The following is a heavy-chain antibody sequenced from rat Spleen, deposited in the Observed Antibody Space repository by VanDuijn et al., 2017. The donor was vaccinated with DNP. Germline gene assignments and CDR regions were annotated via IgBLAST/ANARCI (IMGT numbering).Heavy chain of an antibody. V-gene: IGHV5S13*01. CDR3: ARHYYDGYYAMDA. CDR1: GFTFSDYY. Sequence: EVQLVESGGGLVQPGRSLKLSCAASGFTFSDYYMAWVRQAPTRGLEWVASIPTGGDNTYYRDSVKGRFTISRDNAKNTHYLQMDSLRSEDTATYYCARHYYDGYYAMDAWGQGTSVTVSS. J-gene: IGHJ4*01. D-gene: IGHD1-12*02. CDR2: IPTGGDNT.